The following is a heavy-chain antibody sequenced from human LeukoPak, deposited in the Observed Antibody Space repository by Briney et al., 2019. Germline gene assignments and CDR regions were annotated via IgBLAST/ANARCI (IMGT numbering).Heavy chain of an antibody. J-gene: IGHJ4*02. D-gene: IGHD4-17*01. CDR1: GFTFSSYA. CDR3: ARYFYGDYGDVRGGFDY. V-gene: IGHV3-30*04. Sequence: PGGSLRLSCAASGFTFSSYAMHWVRQAPGKGLEWVAVISYDGSNKYYADSVKGRFTISRDNSKNTLYLQMNSLRAEDTAVYYCARYFYGDYGDVRGGFDYWGQGTLVTVSS. CDR2: ISYDGSNK.